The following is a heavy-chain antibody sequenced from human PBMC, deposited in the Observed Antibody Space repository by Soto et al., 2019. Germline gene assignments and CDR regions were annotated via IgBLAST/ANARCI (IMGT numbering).Heavy chain of an antibody. CDR2: IKSKVDDGTA. V-gene: IGHV3-15*07. D-gene: IGHD1-26*01. Sequence: EVQLVESGGGLVKPGESLRLSCAASGFNFNYAWMNWVRQAPGKGLEWVGRIKSKVDDGTADYGTLVDGRFTISRDDSKNIVFLQMTILKTEDTALYYCAKGATSSNSFDFWGQGTRVTVSS. CDR3: AKGATSSNSFDF. CDR1: GFNFNYAW. J-gene: IGHJ4*02.